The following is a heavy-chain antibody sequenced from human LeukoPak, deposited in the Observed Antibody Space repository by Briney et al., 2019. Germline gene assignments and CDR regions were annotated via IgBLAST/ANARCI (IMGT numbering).Heavy chain of an antibody. CDR2: VYHSGST. CDR1: GVSISSGDYY. D-gene: IGHD4-17*01. CDR3: TRRATVTTGEDY. Sequence: PSETLSLTCTVSGVSISSGDYYWSWIRQPPGKVLEWIGYVYHSGSTYYSPPLRNRVTLSVDTSKNQFSLKLSSVTAADTAVYYCTRRATVTTGEDYWGQGTLVTVSS. J-gene: IGHJ4*02. V-gene: IGHV4-30-4*01.